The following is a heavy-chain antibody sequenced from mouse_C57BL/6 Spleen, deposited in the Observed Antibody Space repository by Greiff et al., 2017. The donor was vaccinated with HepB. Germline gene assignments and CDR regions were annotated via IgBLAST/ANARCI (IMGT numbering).Heavy chain of an antibody. V-gene: IGHV3-8*01. CDR1: GYSITSDY. J-gene: IGHJ4*01. Sequence: EVMLVESGPGLAKPSHTLSLTCSVTGYSITSDYWNWIRKFPGNKLEYMGYISYSGSTYYNPSLKSRISITRDTSKNQYYLQLNSVTTEDTATYYCARSFPYYYGSSPYYAMDYWGQGTSVTVSS. D-gene: IGHD1-1*01. CDR2: ISYSGST. CDR3: ARSFPYYYGSSPYYAMDY.